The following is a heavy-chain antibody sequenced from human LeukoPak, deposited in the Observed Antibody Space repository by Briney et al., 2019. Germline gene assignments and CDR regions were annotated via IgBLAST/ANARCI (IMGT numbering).Heavy chain of an antibody. CDR1: AGSLTNYF. CDR2: ISHGGIT. D-gene: IGHD3-22*01. J-gene: IGHJ4*02. V-gene: IGHV4-34*01. CDR3: GIFMDVVPGTMS. Sequence: SETLSLTYGVYAGSLTNYFCHWIRQAPGKGLEWVGEISHGGITKHNPSLKSRVTMSQDTSKRQFSLKMNSMTAADTGVYYCGIFMDVVPGTMSWGLGTLVTVSS.